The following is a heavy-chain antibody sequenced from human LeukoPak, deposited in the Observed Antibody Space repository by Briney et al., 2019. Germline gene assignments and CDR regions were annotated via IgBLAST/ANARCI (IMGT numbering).Heavy chain of an antibody. Sequence: SVIYSGGSTYYADSVKGRFTISRDNSKNTLYLQMNRLRAEDTAVYYCARVAAAGTVRENYYYYYGMDVWGQGTTVTVSS. D-gene: IGHD6-13*01. CDR2: IYSGGST. V-gene: IGHV3-66*01. CDR3: ARVAAAGTVRENYYYYYGMDV. J-gene: IGHJ6*02.